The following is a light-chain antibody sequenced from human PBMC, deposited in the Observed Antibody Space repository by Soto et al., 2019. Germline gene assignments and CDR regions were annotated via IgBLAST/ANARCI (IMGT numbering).Light chain of an antibody. V-gene: IGKV3-20*01. CDR2: GAS. Sequence: IVRTQSPATRSVSPVERATLSCRASQSVSSNLAWYQQKPGQAPRLLIYGASTRATGIPDRFSGSGSGTDFTLTISRLEPEDFAVYYCQQYGTSPWTFGQGTKVDIK. J-gene: IGKJ1*01. CDR3: QQYGTSPWT. CDR1: QSVSSN.